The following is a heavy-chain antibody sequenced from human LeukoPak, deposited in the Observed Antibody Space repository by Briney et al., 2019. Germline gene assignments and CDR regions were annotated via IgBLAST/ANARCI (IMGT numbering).Heavy chain of an antibody. CDR3: ARRGWGENWFDP. V-gene: IGHV4-4*09. Sequence: SETLSLTCTVSGGSISSYYWSWIRQPPGKGLEWIGYIYTRGSTNYNPSLKSRVTISVDTSKNQFSLKLSSVTAADTAVYYCARRGWGENWFDPWGQGTLVTVSS. D-gene: IGHD1-26*01. CDR1: GGSISSYY. CDR2: IYTRGST. J-gene: IGHJ5*02.